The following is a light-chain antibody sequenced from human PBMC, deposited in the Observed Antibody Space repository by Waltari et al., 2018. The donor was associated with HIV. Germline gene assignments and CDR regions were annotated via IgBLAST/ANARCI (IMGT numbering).Light chain of an antibody. CDR3: QQRSNWPRT. Sequence: EIVLTQSPATLSLSPGERATLSCRVSQSVSSSLAWYQQKPDQAPRLLIYDASNRATGIPARFSGSGSGTDFTLTISSLEPEDFAVYYCQQRSNWPRTFGQGTKVEIK. CDR2: DAS. V-gene: IGKV3-11*01. J-gene: IGKJ1*01. CDR1: QSVSSS.